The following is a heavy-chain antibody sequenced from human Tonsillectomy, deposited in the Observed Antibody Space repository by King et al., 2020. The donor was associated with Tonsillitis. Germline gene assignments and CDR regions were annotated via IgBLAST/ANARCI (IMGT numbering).Heavy chain of an antibody. J-gene: IGHJ4*02. Sequence: VQLQESGPGLVKPSETLSLTCAVSGYSISSGYYWGWIRQPPGKGLEGIATIYHSGSTYYNPSLKSRVTISVDTSKNQFSLKLRSVTAADTAVYYCARQSYGSGSYYKDYWGQGTLVTVSS. CDR2: IYHSGST. V-gene: IGHV4-38-2*01. CDR3: ARQSYGSGSYYKDY. CDR1: GYSISSGYY. D-gene: IGHD3-10*01.